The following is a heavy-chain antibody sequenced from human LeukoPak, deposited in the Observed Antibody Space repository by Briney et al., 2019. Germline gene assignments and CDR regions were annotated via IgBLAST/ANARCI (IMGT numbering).Heavy chain of an antibody. CDR1: GYTLTELS. CDR3: ATNRRSDSNSWSGPAY. Sequence: GASVKVSCKVSGYTLTELSMYWVRQAPGNGLGWMGVFDPEDGETIYAQKFQGRVTMTEDTSTDTAYMELSSLRSEDTAVYYCATNRRSDSNSWSGPAYWGQGTLVTVSS. D-gene: IGHD6-13*01. CDR2: FDPEDGET. V-gene: IGHV1-24*01. J-gene: IGHJ4*02.